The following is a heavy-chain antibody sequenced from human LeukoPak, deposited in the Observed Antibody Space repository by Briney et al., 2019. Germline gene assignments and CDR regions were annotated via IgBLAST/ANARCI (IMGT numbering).Heavy chain of an antibody. Sequence: GGSLRLSCAASGFTFSGYAMSWVRQAPGKGLEWVSAISGSGGSTYYADSVKGRFTISRDNSKNTLYLQMNSLRAEDTAVYYCAKAGRTAPGHYYYYHYMDVWGKGTTVTVSS. J-gene: IGHJ6*03. CDR2: ISGSGGST. CDR1: GFTFSGYA. CDR3: AKAGRTAPGHYYYYHYMDV. V-gene: IGHV3-23*01. D-gene: IGHD1-14*01.